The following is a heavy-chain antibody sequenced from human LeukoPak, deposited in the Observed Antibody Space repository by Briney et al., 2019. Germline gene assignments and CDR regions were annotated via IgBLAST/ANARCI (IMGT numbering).Heavy chain of an antibody. CDR2: IKHDGSEK. CDR3: AREMSWSGRDY. J-gene: IGHJ4*02. Sequence: GGSLRLSCAASGFTFSNYWMSWVRQAPGKGLEWVANIKHDGSEKNYVGSVKGRFTISRDNAKNSLYLQMNSLRAEDTAVYYCAREMSWSGRDYWGQGTLVTVSS. D-gene: IGHD3-10*01. CDR1: GFTFSNYW. V-gene: IGHV3-7*05.